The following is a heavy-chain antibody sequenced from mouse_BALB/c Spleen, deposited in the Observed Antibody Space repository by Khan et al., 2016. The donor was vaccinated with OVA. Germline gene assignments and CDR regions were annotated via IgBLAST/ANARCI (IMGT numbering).Heavy chain of an antibody. CDR3: ARMARK. J-gene: IGHJ2*01. CDR2: INPNNGYT. V-gene: IGHV1-4*01. Sequence: QVQLKESGAELARPGASVKMSCKTSGYTFSSYTIHWIKLRPGQGLEWIGYINPNNGYTNYNQKFKDKATLTADKSSTTVYMQLSSLTSEDTAVYYCARMARKWGQGTTLTVSS. CDR1: GYTFSSYT.